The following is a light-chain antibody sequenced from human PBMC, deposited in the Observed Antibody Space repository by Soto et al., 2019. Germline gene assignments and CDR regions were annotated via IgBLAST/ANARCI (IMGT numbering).Light chain of an antibody. Sequence: QSALTQPASVSGSPGQSITISCTGSSSDVGTYNLVSWYQRHPGKAPKVMIYEDTKRPSGVSNRFSGSKSGNTAFLTISRLQVEDEADYHCCAYATGSNLVFGGGTKLTVL. CDR2: EDT. J-gene: IGLJ3*02. CDR1: SSDVGTYNL. CDR3: CAYATGSNLV. V-gene: IGLV2-23*01.